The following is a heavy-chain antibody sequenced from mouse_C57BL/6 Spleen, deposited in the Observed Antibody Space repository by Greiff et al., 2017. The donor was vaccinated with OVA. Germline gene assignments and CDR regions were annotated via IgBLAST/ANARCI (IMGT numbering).Heavy chain of an antibody. V-gene: IGHV1-55*01. Sequence: QVQLQQPGAELVKPGASVKMSCKASGYTFTSYWITWVKQRPGQGLEWIGDIYPGSGSTNYNEKFKSKATLTVDTSSSTAYMQLSSLTSEDSAVYYCARSGLRPSWFAYWGQGTLVTVSA. CDR2: IYPGSGST. J-gene: IGHJ3*01. CDR1: GYTFTSYW. CDR3: ARSGLRPSWFAY. D-gene: IGHD2-4*01.